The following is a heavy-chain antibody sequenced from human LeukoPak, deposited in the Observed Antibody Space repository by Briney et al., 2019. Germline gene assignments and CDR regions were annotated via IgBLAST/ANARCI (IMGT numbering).Heavy chain of an antibody. CDR3: ASEQLVTIPHYYYYYGMDV. CDR2: IIPIFGTA. D-gene: IGHD6-13*01. CDR1: GGTFSSYA. Sequence: ASVKVSCKASGGTFSSYAISWVRQAPGQGLEWMGGIIPIFGTANYAQKFQGGVTITADESTSTAYMELSSLRSEDTAVYYCASEQLVTIPHYYYYYGMDVWGQGTTVTVSS. J-gene: IGHJ6*02. V-gene: IGHV1-69*13.